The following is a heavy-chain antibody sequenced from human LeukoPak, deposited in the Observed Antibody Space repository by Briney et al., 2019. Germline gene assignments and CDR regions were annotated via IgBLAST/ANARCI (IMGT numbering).Heavy chain of an antibody. D-gene: IGHD2-2*02. V-gene: IGHV3-23*01. J-gene: IGHJ4*02. CDR3: AKVRSRCSSTSCYIKV. CDR2: ISGSGGST. CDR1: GFTFSSYA. Sequence: GGSLRLSCAASGFTFSSYAMSWVRQAPGKGLEWVSAISGSGGSTYYADSVKSRFTISRDNSKNTLYLQMNSLRAEDTAVYYCAKVRSRCSSTSCYIKVWGQGTLVTVSS.